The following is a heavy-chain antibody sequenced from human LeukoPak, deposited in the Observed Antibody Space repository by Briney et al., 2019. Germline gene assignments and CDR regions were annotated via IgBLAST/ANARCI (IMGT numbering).Heavy chain of an antibody. V-gene: IGHV4-59*01. CDR1: GGSISSYY. Sequence: SETLSLTCTVAGGSISSYYWSWIRQPPGKGLEWIGYIYYSGSTNYNPSLKSRVTISVDTSKNQFSLKLSSVTAADTAVYYCARVGSSGWYFDYWGQGTLVTVSS. J-gene: IGHJ4*02. CDR2: IYYSGST. D-gene: IGHD6-19*01. CDR3: ARVGSSGWYFDY.